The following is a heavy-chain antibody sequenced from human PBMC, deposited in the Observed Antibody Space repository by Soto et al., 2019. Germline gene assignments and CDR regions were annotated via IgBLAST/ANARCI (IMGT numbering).Heavy chain of an antibody. Sequence: SDTLSLTCTVSGGSISSYYWSWIRQPAGKGLEWIGRIYTSGSTNYNPSLKSRVTMSVDTSKNQFSLKLSSVTAADTAVYYCASDSSSWYNHWFDPWGQGTLVTVSS. CDR1: GGSISSYY. J-gene: IGHJ5*02. V-gene: IGHV4-4*07. CDR3: ASDSSSWYNHWFDP. D-gene: IGHD6-13*01. CDR2: IYTSGST.